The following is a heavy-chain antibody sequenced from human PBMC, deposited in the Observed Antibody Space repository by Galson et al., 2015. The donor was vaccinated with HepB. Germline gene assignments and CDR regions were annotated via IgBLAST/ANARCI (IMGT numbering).Heavy chain of an antibody. D-gene: IGHD6-19*01. CDR2: IKSDVSST. CDR3: SRDPTGYTSGFRASLNS. J-gene: IGHJ4*02. CDR1: GFTFSSSW. V-gene: IGHV3-74*01. Sequence: SLRLSCAASGFTFSSSWMHWVRQAPGKGLVWVSRIKSDVSSTNYADAVKGRFTISRDNAKNMLYLQMNSLRAEDTAVYFCSRDPTGYTSGFRASLNSWGQGTLVTVSS.